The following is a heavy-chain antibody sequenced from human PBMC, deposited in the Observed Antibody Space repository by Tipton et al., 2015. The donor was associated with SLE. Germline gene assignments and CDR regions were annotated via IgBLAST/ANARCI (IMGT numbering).Heavy chain of an antibody. V-gene: IGHV4-4*08. D-gene: IGHD5-12*01. CDR1: GGSISSYY. Sequence: TLSLTCTVSGGSISSYYWSWIRQPPGKGLEWVGYIYSSGSTNYNPPLKRRVTISVDTSKNQFSLRLNSVTAADTALYYWAGGGVATMGGYAFEIWGQGTMVTVSS. CDR2: IYSSGST. CDR3: AGGGVATMGGYAFEI. J-gene: IGHJ3*02.